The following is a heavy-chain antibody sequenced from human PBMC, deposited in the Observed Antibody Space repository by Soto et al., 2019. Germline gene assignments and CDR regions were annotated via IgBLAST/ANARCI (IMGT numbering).Heavy chain of an antibody. D-gene: IGHD3-10*01. Sequence: PSETLSLTCTVSGGSISSYYWSWIRQPPGKGLEWIGYIYYSGSTNYNPSLKSRVTISVDTSKNQFSLKLSSVTAADTAVYYCARGLWFGEFDPWGQGTLVTVSS. J-gene: IGHJ5*02. CDR1: GGSISSYY. CDR2: IYYSGST. V-gene: IGHV4-59*01. CDR3: ARGLWFGEFDP.